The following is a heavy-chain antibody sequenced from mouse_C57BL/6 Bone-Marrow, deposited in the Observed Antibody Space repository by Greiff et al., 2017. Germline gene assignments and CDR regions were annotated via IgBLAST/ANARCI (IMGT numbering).Heavy chain of an antibody. Sequence: EVKLMESGGGLVQPGGSLSLSCAASGFTFTDYYMSWVRQPPGKALEWLGFIRNKANGYTTEYSASVKGRFTISRDNSQSILYLQMNALRAEDSATYYCARYGEITTVVYYYARDYWGQGTSVTVSS. CDR2: IRNKANGYTT. D-gene: IGHD1-1*01. CDR3: ARYGEITTVVYYYARDY. CDR1: GFTFTDYY. J-gene: IGHJ4*01. V-gene: IGHV7-3*01.